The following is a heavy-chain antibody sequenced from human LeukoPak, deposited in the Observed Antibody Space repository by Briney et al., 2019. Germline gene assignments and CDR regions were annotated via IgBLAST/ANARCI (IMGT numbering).Heavy chain of an antibody. V-gene: IGHV3-30*03. CDR2: ISYDGSNK. J-gene: IGHJ5*02. CDR3: ARDSLIAARDENWFDP. Sequence: PGGSLRLSCAASGFTFSSYGMHWVRQAPGKGLEWVAVISYDGSNKYYADSVKGRFTISRDNSKNTLYLQMNSLRAEDTAVYYCARDSLIAARDENWFDPWGQGTLVTVSS. D-gene: IGHD6-13*01. CDR1: GFTFSSYG.